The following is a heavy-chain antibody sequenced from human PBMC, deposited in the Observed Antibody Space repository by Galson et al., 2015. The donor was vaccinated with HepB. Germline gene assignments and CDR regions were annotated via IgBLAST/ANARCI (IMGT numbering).Heavy chain of an antibody. J-gene: IGHJ4*02. CDR1: GYTFTSYG. Sequence: SVKVSCKASGYTFTSYGISWVRQAPGQGLEWMGWISAYNGNTNYAQKLQGRVTMTTDTSTSTAYMELRSLRSDDTAVYYCARDRAYYDFWSGYLNYWGQGTLVTVSS. CDR2: ISAYNGNT. V-gene: IGHV1-18*01. CDR3: ARDRAYYDFWSGYLNY. D-gene: IGHD3-3*01.